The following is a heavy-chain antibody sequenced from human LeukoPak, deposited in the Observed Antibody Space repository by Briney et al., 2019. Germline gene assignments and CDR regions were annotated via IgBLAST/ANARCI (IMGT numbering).Heavy chain of an antibody. Sequence: GGSLRLSCAASGFTVSSNYMNWVRQAPGKGLEWVSVIYSGGSTYYADSVKGRSTISRDNSKNTLYLQMNSLRAEDTAVYYCARDGDQDPFDIWGQGTMVTVSS. V-gene: IGHV3-66*01. CDR3: ARDGDQDPFDI. CDR1: GFTVSSNY. J-gene: IGHJ3*02. D-gene: IGHD7-27*01. CDR2: IYSGGST.